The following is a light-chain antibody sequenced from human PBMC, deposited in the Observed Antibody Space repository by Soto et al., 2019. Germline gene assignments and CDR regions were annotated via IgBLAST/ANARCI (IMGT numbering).Light chain of an antibody. CDR2: LEGSGSY. Sequence: QSVLTQSSSASASLGSSVKLTCTLSSGHSSYIIAWHQQQPGKAPRYLMKLEGSGSYNKGSGVPDRFSGSSSGADRYLTISILLFEDEADYYCETWDFNTRVFGGGTKLTVL. V-gene: IGLV4-60*02. J-gene: IGLJ3*02. CDR1: SGHSSYI. CDR3: ETWDFNTRV.